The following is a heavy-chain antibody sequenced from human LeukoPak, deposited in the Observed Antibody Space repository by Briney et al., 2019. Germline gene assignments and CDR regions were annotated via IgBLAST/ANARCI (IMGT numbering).Heavy chain of an antibody. Sequence: SETLSLTCAVYGGSFSGYYWSWIRQSPGKGLEWIGEMNHSGSSNHNPSLKSRVTISVDTSKNQFSLKLRSVTAADTAVYYCARAPSGLVEPPTRGDYFDYWGQGTLVNLSS. CDR2: MNHSGSS. CDR1: GGSFSGYY. D-gene: IGHD2-2*01. V-gene: IGHV4-34*01. CDR3: ARAPSGLVEPPTRGDYFDY. J-gene: IGHJ4*02.